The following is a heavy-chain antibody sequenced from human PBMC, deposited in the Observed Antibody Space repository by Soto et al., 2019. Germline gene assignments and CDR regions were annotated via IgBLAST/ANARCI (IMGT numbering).Heavy chain of an antibody. CDR1: GFTFSSYA. D-gene: IGHD3-16*02. CDR3: AKAENDYVWASYRHFDY. CDR2: ISGSVGST. V-gene: IGHV3-23*01. Sequence: PGGSLRLSCAASGFTFSSYAMSWVRQAPGKGLEWVSAISGSVGSTYYADSVKGRFTISRDNSKNTLYLQMNSLRAEDTAVYYCAKAENDYVWASYRHFDYWGQGTPVTVSS. J-gene: IGHJ4*02.